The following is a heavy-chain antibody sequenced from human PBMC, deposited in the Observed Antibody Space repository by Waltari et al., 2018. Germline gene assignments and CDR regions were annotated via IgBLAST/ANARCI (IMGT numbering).Heavy chain of an antibody. CDR3: ARGREGAEAIDI. V-gene: IGHV4-34*01. J-gene: IGHJ3*02. CDR2: INHCGST. D-gene: IGHD1-26*01. Sequence: QVQLQQWGAGLLKPSETLSLTCAVYGGSFSGYYWSWIRQPPGKGLEWIGEINHCGSTNYNQTLKSRGTIAVDTDKNQFSRKLSSGTGADTAVYYCARGREGAEAIDIWGQGTMVTVSS. CDR1: GGSFSGYY.